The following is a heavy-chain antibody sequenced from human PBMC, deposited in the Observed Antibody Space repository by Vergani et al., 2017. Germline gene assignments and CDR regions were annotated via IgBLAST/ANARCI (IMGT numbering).Heavy chain of an antibody. CDR1: GYTFTSYD. Sequence: QVQLVQSGAEVKKPGASVKVSCKASGYTFTSYDINWVRQATGQGLEWMGWMNPNSGNTGYAQKFQGRVTMTRNTSISTAYMELSSLRSEDTAVYYCATFSIFGWGDWFDPWGQGTLVTVSS. D-gene: IGHD3-3*01. V-gene: IGHV1-8*01. CDR2: MNPNSGNT. CDR3: ATFSIFGWGDWFDP. J-gene: IGHJ5*02.